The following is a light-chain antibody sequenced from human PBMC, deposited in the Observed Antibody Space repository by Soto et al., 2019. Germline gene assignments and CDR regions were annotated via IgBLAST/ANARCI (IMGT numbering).Light chain of an antibody. CDR2: AAS. CDR3: QQYKNWPPWK. CDR1: QNIGTN. V-gene: IGKV3-15*01. J-gene: IGKJ1*01. Sequence: EIGMTQSPATLSMSPGERATLSCSASQNIGTNLDWFQHKPGQAPRLLIYAASIRATDFPARFSGSGSGTEFPLTIIGLQSYDFAVYFCQQYKNWPPWKFGLGTKVAIK.